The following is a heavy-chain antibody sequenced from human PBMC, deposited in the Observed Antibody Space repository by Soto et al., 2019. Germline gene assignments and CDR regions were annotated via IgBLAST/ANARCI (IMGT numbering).Heavy chain of an antibody. D-gene: IGHD4-17*01. Sequence: EVQLVESGGGLVQPGGSLRLSCEASGVTVSSNYMSWVRQAPGKGLDWVSIIYSDGTTRYADSVQGRFTISRDSSKNTLYLPLNSLRAEDTAVYYCARASTVTTIYDLWGQGSLVAVSS. CDR3: ARASTVTTIYDL. J-gene: IGHJ5*02. CDR2: IYSDGTT. V-gene: IGHV3-66*01. CDR1: GVTVSSNY.